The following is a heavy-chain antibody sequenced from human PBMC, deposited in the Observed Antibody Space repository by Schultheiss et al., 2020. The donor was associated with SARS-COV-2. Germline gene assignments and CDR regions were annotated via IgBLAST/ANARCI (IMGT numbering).Heavy chain of an antibody. V-gene: IGHV4-34*01. D-gene: IGHD1-26*01. CDR2: IYYSGST. CDR1: GGSFSGYY. CDR3: ARYNSGSYSGYYYGMDV. J-gene: IGHJ6*02. Sequence: SETLSLTCAVYGGSFSGYYWSWIRQPPGKGLEWIGSIYYSGSTYYNPSLKSRVTISVDTSKNQFSLKLSSVTAADTAVYYCARYNSGSYSGYYYGMDVWGQGTTVTVSS.